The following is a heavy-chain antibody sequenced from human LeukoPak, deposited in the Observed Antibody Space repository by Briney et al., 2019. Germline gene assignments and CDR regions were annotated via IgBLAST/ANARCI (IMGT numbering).Heavy chain of an antibody. Sequence: PGGSLRLSCAASGFTFSSYWMSWVRQAPGKGLEWVANIKQDGSEKYYVDSVKGRFTISRDNSKNTMYLQMNSLGAEDTAVYYCASQDTSAYYLYWGQGTLVTVSS. V-gene: IGHV3-7*02. CDR3: ASQDTSAYYLY. CDR2: IKQDGSEK. CDR1: GFTFSSYW. J-gene: IGHJ4*02. D-gene: IGHD6-19*01.